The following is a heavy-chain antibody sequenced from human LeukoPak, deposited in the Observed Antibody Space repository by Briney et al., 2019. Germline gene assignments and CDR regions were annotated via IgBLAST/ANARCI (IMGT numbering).Heavy chain of an antibody. CDR3: AREGDGWYPTFDY. V-gene: IGHV3-53*01. CDR2: IYSGGST. Sequence: HPGGSLRLSCAASGFTVSSNYMSWVRQAPGKGLEWVSVIYSGGSTYYADSVKGRFTISRDNSKNTLYLQMNSLRAEDTAVYYCAREGDGWYPTFDYWGQGTLVTVSS. J-gene: IGHJ4*02. CDR1: GFTVSSNY. D-gene: IGHD6-19*01.